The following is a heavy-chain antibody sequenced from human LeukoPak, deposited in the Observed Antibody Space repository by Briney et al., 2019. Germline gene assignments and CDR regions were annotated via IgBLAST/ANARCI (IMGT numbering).Heavy chain of an antibody. Sequence: GASLRLSCAASGFTFINYAMSWVRQAPGKGLEWVSAITGGGSGIYYADSMKSRFTISRDNSKNTLYLQMNSLRAEDTAVYYCAKWGDYDVLTGYYVSDYWGQGTLVTVSS. CDR3: AKWGDYDVLTGYYVSDY. D-gene: IGHD3-9*01. CDR1: GFTFINYA. V-gene: IGHV3-23*01. CDR2: ITGGGSGI. J-gene: IGHJ4*02.